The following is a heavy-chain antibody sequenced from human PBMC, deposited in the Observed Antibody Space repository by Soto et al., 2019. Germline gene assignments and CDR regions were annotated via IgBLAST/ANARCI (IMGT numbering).Heavy chain of an antibody. J-gene: IGHJ6*02. CDR3: ARGRPYGMDV. CDR2: IDSDGSST. V-gene: IGHV3-74*01. CDR1: GFTLGSYW. Sequence: GSLRLSCAASGFTLGSYWMNWVRQAPGKGLVWVSRIDSDGSSTTYADSVKGRFTTSRDNAKNTLYLQMSSLRVEDTAVYYCARGRPYGMDVWGQGTTVTVSS.